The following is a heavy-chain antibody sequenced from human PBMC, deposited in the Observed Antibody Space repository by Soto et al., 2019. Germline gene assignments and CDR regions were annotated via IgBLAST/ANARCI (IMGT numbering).Heavy chain of an antibody. CDR2: ISPTGEQR. J-gene: IGHJ6*02. Sequence: PGGSLRLSCAASRLTFRNYGMSWVRQGPGKGLEWVSGISPTGEQRFYVDSVKGRFFISRDNSQNTLSLEMSNLRADDTAVYYCAKRSGSGSYRDFNSYYGMDIRGQGTSVTVSS. D-gene: IGHD3-10*01. V-gene: IGHV3-23*01. CDR1: RLTFRNYG. CDR3: AKRSGSGSYRDFNSYYGMDI.